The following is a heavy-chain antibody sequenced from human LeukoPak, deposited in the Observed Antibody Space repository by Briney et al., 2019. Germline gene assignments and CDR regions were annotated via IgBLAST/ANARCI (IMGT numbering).Heavy chain of an antibody. CDR1: GYTFTSYG. CDR3: AREGGS. V-gene: IGHV1-69*13. D-gene: IGHD3-16*01. J-gene: IGHJ4*02. Sequence: ASVTVSCEASGYTFTSYGISWVRQAPGQGLEWMGGIIPIFGTANYAQKFQGRVTITADESTSTAYMELSSLRSEDTAVYYCAREGGSWGQGTLVTVSS. CDR2: IIPIFGTA.